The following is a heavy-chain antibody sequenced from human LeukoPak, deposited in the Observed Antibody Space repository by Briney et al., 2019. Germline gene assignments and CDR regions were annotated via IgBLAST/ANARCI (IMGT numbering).Heavy chain of an antibody. CDR2: ISGSSSNT. Sequence: GGSLRLSCAASGFTFSDYYMSWIRQAPGKGLEWVSYISGSSSNTKYADSVKGRFTISRDNAKNSLYLQMNSLRAEDTAVYYCARGAGNYYFYGMDVWGQGTTVTVSS. CDR1: GFTFSDYY. J-gene: IGHJ6*02. V-gene: IGHV3-11*05. CDR3: ARGAGNYYFYGMDV.